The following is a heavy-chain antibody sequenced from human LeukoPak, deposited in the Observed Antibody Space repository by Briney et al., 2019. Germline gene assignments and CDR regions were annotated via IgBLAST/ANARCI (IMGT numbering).Heavy chain of an antibody. J-gene: IGHJ4*02. V-gene: IGHV3-23*01. CDR1: GLTFNTYA. Sequence: GGSLRLSCAASGLTFNTYAMIWVHQAPGKGLEWVSIISESGHTTYYADSVKGRFTISRDNSKDTLYVQMNSVRAEDTAVYYCAKALLTNTVRAPFDHGGQGTLVTVSS. D-gene: IGHD2-8*02. CDR2: ISESGHTT. CDR3: AKALLTNTVRAPFDH.